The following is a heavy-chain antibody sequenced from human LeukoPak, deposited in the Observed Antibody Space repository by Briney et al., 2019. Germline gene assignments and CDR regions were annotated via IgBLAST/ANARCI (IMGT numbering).Heavy chain of an antibody. Sequence: PGGSLRLSCAASGFTFSSYAMSWVRQAPGKGLGWVSAISGSGGSTYYADSVKGRFTISRDNAKNSLYLQMNSLRAEDTAVYYCARHRGNHDLTYYDFWSGVFGMDVWGQGTTVTVSS. CDR2: ISGSGGST. D-gene: IGHD3-3*01. V-gene: IGHV3-23*01. J-gene: IGHJ6*02. CDR3: ARHRGNHDLTYYDFWSGVFGMDV. CDR1: GFTFSSYA.